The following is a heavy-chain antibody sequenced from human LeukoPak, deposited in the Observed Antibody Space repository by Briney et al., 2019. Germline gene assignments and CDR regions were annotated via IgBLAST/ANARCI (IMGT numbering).Heavy chain of an antibody. J-gene: IGHJ4*02. CDR3: TRARYSGYLTVDY. V-gene: IGHV1-69*13. Sequence: SVKVSCKASGGTFSSYAISWVRQAPGQGLEWMGGIIPIFGTANYAQKFQGRVTITADESTSTAYMELSSLRSEDTAVYYCTRARYSGYLTVDYWGQGTLVTVSS. CDR1: GGTFSSYA. CDR2: IIPIFGTA. D-gene: IGHD5-12*01.